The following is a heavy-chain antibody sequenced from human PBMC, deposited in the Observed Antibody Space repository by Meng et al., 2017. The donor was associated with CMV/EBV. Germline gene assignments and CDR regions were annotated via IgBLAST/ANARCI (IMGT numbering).Heavy chain of an antibody. V-gene: IGHV3-30*09. Sequence: GGSLRLSCAASGFTFSGYVMHWVRRAPGKGLEWVAFIAFDGSNKYYADSVKGRFAVSRDNPKNTLYLQLNSLRREDTAMYYCARDDPIDSWGQGTLVTVSS. CDR2: IAFDGSNK. CDR3: ARDDPIDS. CDR1: GFTFSGYV. J-gene: IGHJ4*02.